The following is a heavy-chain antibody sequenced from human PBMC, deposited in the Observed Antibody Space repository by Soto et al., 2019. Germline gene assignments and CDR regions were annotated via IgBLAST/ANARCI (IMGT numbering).Heavy chain of an antibody. CDR2: ISGSGGST. V-gene: IGHV3-23*01. D-gene: IGHD6-19*01. CDR3: AKLTSSGWRYRTFVY. Sequence: EVQLLESGGGLVQPGGSLRLSCAASGFTFSSYAMSWVRQAPGKGLEWVSAISGSGGSTYYADSVKGRFTISRDNSKNTLYLQMNSMRAEDTAVYYCAKLTSSGWRYRTFVYWGQGTLVTVSS. J-gene: IGHJ4*02. CDR1: GFTFSSYA.